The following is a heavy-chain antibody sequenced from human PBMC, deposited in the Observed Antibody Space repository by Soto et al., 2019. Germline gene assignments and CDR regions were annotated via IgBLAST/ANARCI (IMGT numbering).Heavy chain of an antibody. V-gene: IGHV4-38-2*01. CDR3: ARASPAARSPKYYFDY. D-gene: IGHD6-6*01. J-gene: IGHJ4*02. CDR1: GYSISSGYY. CDR2: IYHSGRT. Sequence: LSLTCAVSGYSISSGYYWGWIRQPPGKGLEWIGSIYHSGRTYYNPSLKSRVTISVDTSKNQFSLKLSSVTAADTAVYYCARASPAARSPKYYFDYWGQGTLVTVSS.